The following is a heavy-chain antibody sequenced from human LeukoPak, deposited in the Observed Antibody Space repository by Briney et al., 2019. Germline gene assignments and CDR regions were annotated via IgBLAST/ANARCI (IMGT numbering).Heavy chain of an antibody. D-gene: IGHD2-2*01. CDR1: GFTFSSYS. V-gene: IGHV3-21*01. J-gene: IGHJ4*02. Sequence: GGSLRLSCAASGFTFSSYSMNWVRQAPGKGLEWVSSISSSSSYIYYADSVKGRFTISRDNATNSLYLQMNSLRAEDTAVYYCARRYCSSTSCYGFLDYWGQGTLVTVSS. CDR3: ARRYCSSTSCYGFLDY. CDR2: ISSSSSYI.